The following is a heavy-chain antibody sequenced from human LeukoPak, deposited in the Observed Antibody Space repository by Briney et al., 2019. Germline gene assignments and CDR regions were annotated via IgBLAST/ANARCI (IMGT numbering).Heavy chain of an antibody. Sequence: GASVKVSCKASGYTFTSYYMHWVRQAPGQGLEWMGIINPSGGSTSYAQKFQGRVTMTRDTSTSTVYMELSSLRSEDTAVYYCARGYCSGGSCYELDYWGQGTLVTVSS. D-gene: IGHD2-15*01. J-gene: IGHJ4*02. CDR2: INPSGGST. V-gene: IGHV1-46*01. CDR1: GYTFTSYY. CDR3: ARGYCSGGSCYELDY.